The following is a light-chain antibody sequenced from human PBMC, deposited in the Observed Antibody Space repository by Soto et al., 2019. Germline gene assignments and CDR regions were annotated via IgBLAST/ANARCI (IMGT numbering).Light chain of an antibody. V-gene: IGKV3-11*01. CDR2: DAS. CDR3: QQRSNWPVT. Sequence: EIVLTQSPATLSLSPGERATLSCRASQSAGRYLTWYQQKPGQAPRLLIYDASKRATGIPARFSASGSGADFTLTISSLEPEDFALYFCQQRSNWPVTFGRGTKVEIK. CDR1: QSAGRY. J-gene: IGKJ4*01.